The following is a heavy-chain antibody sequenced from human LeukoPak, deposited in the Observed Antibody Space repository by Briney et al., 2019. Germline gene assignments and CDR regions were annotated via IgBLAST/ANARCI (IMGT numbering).Heavy chain of an antibody. V-gene: IGHV4-34*01. CDR2: INHSGST. CDR1: GGSFSGYY. CDR3: AREDDYGGMGNYYYYMDV. D-gene: IGHD4-23*01. J-gene: IGHJ6*03. Sequence: SETLSLTCAVYGGSFSGYYWSWIRQPPGKGLEWIGEINHSGSTNYNPSLKSRVTISVDTSKNQFSLKLSSVTAADTAVYYCAREDDYGGMGNYYYYMDVWGKGTTVTVSS.